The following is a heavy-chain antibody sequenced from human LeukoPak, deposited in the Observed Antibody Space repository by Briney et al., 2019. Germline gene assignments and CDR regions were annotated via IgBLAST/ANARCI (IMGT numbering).Heavy chain of an antibody. Sequence: GRSLRLSCAASGLTFSSYAMHWVRQAPGKGLEWVAVISYDGSNKYYADSVKGRFTISRDNSKNTLYLQMNSLRAEDTAVYYCARDREHYYDSRAIDYWGQGTLVTVSS. CDR2: ISYDGSNK. D-gene: IGHD3-22*01. CDR3: ARDREHYYDSRAIDY. V-gene: IGHV3-30-3*01. J-gene: IGHJ4*02. CDR1: GLTFSSYA.